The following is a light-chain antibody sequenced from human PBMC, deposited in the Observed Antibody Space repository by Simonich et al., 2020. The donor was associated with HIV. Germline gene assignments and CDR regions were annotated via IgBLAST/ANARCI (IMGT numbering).Light chain of an antibody. CDR3: MQSVQLPIT. V-gene: IGKV2D-29*02. J-gene: IGKJ5*01. CDR1: QSLLHSDGKTY. Sequence: DIVMTQTPLSLSVTPGQPASISCNSSQSLLHSDGKTYLYWYLPKPGQSPHLLIHEVSNRFSGVPDRFSGSGSGTDFTLKISRVEAEDIGLYYCMQSVQLPITFGQGTRLEIK. CDR2: EVS.